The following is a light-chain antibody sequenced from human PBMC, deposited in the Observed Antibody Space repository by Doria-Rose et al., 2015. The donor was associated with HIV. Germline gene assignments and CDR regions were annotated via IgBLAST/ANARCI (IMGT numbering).Light chain of an antibody. V-gene: IGKV4-1*01. CDR1: QSLLYTSKNY. CDR2: WAS. Sequence: TQSPESLGMSLGERATLNCKSNQSLLYTSKNYLAWYQQKPGQPPKLLIYWASTRQSGVPARFNGSGSRTDFTLTISSLEAEDVAVYYCQQYYDTPSFGPGTTVDIK. CDR3: QQYYDTPS. J-gene: IGKJ3*01.